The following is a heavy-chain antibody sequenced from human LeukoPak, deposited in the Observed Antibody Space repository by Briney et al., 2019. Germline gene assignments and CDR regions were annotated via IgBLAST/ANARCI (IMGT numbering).Heavy chain of an antibody. CDR1: GYSFTSYW. Sequence: KPGESLKISCKGSGYSFTSYWIGWVRQMPGKGLEWMGIIYPGDSDTRYSPPFQGQVTISADKSISTAYLQWGSLKASDTAMYYCARGTYYYDSSGYPMGDYWGQGTLVTVSS. J-gene: IGHJ4*02. CDR2: IYPGDSDT. D-gene: IGHD3-22*01. CDR3: ARGTYYYDSSGYPMGDY. V-gene: IGHV5-51*01.